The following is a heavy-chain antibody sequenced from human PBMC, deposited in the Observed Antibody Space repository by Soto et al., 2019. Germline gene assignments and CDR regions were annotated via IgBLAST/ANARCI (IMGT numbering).Heavy chain of an antibody. J-gene: IGHJ4*02. CDR1: GGSISSYY. CDR2: IYYSGST. V-gene: IGHV4-59*01. Sequence: SETLSLTCTVSGGSISSYYWSWIRQPPGKGLEWIGYIYYSGSTNYNPSLKSRVTISVDTSKNEFSLKLSSVTAADTAVYYCATAAGSWYDSSGYSPRALFYWRQATLVTVSS. CDR3: ATAAGSWYDSSGYSPRALFY. D-gene: IGHD3-22*01.